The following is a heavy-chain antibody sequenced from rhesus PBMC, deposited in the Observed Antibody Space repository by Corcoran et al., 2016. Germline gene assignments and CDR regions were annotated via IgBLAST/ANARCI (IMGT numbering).Heavy chain of an antibody. CDR1: GGSISSSNW. J-gene: IGHJ3*01. D-gene: IGHD3-3*01. CDR2: IDGSGGST. CDR3: ASRITIFGLVISAFDF. Sequence: QVQLQESGPAVVKPSETLSLTCAVSGGSISSSNWWSWIRQSPGKGLEWIGGIDGSGGSTESNPSLKSRVTISKDTSKNQFSLKLSSVTAADTAVYYCASRITIFGLVISAFDFWGQGLRVTVSS. V-gene: IGHV4-93*01.